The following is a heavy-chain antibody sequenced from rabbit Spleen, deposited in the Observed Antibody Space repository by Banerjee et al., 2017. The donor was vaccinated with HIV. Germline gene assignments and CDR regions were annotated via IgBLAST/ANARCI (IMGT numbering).Heavy chain of an antibody. CDR3: ARDQAGYAGYGYAWGL. J-gene: IGHJ6*01. Sequence: QSLEESGGDLVQPGASLTLTCTASGFSFSSTYYMCWVRQAPGKGLEWIGCIGTGSGSTYYATWAKGGFTISSHNAQNTLYLQLNSLTAADTATYFCARDQAGYAGYGYAWGLWGPGTLVTVS. CDR2: IGTGSGST. D-gene: IGHD6-1*01. V-gene: IGHV1S40*01. CDR1: GFSFSSTYY.